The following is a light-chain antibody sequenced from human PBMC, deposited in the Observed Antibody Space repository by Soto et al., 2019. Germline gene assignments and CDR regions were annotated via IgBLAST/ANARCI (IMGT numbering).Light chain of an antibody. J-gene: IGKJ4*01. Sequence: EIVWTQAPGTLSLSPGERATLSCRASQSVSRSYLAWYQQKPGQAPRLLIYGASSRANGIPDKLSGSGSGTNYTLTISSLEPADDAVYYCQQYGSSPLTFGRGTKVEIK. CDR3: QQYGSSPLT. CDR1: QSVSRSY. V-gene: IGKV3-20*01. CDR2: GAS.